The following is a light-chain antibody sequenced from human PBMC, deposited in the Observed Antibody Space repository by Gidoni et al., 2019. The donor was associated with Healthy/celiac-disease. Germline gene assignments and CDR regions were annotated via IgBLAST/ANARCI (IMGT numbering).Light chain of an antibody. Sequence: SSERTQPPSESVSPGQTASITCSGDKLGDKYACWYQQKPGQSPVLVIYQDNKRPSGIPERFSGSNSGNTATLTISGTQAMDEADYYCQAWDSSTVVFGGGTKLTVL. CDR2: QDN. J-gene: IGLJ2*01. CDR3: QAWDSSTVV. CDR1: KLGDKY. V-gene: IGLV3-1*01.